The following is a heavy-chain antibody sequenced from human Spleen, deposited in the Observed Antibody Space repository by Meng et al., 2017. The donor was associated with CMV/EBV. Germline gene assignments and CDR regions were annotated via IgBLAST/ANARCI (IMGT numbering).Heavy chain of an antibody. V-gene: IGHV4-59*12. D-gene: IGHD4-17*01. J-gene: IGHJ5*02. CDR3: ARGTKLMTTVTLGWFDP. CDR2: IYYSGST. CDR1: GGPMISFY. Sequence: SETLSLTCSVSGGPMISFYWSWIRQPPGKGLEWIGSIYYSGSTYYNPSLKSRVTISVDTSKNQFSLKLSSVTAADTAVYYCARGTKLMTTVTLGWFDPWGQGTLVTVSS.